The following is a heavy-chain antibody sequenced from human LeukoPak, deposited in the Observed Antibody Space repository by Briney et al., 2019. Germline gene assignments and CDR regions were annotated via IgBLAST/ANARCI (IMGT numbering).Heavy chain of an antibody. CDR1: GFTFSSYS. D-gene: IGHD4-17*01. V-gene: IGHV3-21*04. J-gene: IGHJ1*01. Sequence: GGSLRLSCAASGFTFSSYSMNWVRQAPGRGLEWVSSISSSSRHIYYADSVKGRFTIFRDDAKNSLFLQMDSLRVEDTAMYYCVRDFSTVTTAYLHHWGQGTLLTVSS. CDR2: ISSSSRHI. CDR3: VRDFSTVTTAYLHH.